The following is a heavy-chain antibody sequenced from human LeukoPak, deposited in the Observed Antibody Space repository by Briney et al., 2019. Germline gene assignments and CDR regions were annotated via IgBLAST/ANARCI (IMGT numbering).Heavy chain of an antibody. D-gene: IGHD1-14*01. V-gene: IGHV3-21*01. CDR1: GFTFKIYS. CDR2: ITSSSHM. Sequence: GGSLRLSCAASGFTFKIYSMNWVRQAPGKGLEWVSSITSSSHMYYADSVKGRFTISRDNAKSSVYLQMNTLRAEDTAVYYCARDDTSEHFLDYWGQGTLVTVSS. J-gene: IGHJ4*02. CDR3: ARDDTSEHFLDY.